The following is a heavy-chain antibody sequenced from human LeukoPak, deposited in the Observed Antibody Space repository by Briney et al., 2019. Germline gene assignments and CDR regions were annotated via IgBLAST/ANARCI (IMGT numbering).Heavy chain of an antibody. CDR2: IYDSGSA. J-gene: IGHJ4*02. V-gene: IGHV4-38-2*02. D-gene: IGHD5-18*01. CDR1: GSSISSDYY. Sequence: PSETLSLTCTVSGSSISSDYYWGWIRQPPGKGLEWIGSIYDSGSAYYNPSLKSRVVISADPSKNQFSLKLSSVTAADTAVYYCARESNTAFDYWGQGTLVTVSS. CDR3: ARESNTAFDY.